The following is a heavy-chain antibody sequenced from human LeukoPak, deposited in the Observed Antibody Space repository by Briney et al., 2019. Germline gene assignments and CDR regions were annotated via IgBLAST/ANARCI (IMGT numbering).Heavy chain of an antibody. CDR1: GYSFGGYY. V-gene: IGHV1-2*06. Sequence: ASVKVSCKTSGYSFGGYYIHWVRQAPGQGLEWMGRINPNSANTKYPQKFQGRVTMTRDTSTNTVFMELSSLRSDDTAVYYCARDGAYSLGLIWLDPWGQGTLVSVSS. D-gene: IGHD5-18*01. CDR2: INPNSANT. J-gene: IGHJ5*02. CDR3: ARDGAYSLGLIWLDP.